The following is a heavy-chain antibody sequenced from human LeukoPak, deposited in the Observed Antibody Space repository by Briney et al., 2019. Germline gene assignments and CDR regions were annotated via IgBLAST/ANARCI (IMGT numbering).Heavy chain of an antibody. CDR3: TRVGYIDAGIDY. J-gene: IGHJ4*02. D-gene: IGHD5-24*01. CDR2: IKQDGSKK. CDR1: GFPVSSYW. V-gene: IGHV3-7*04. Sequence: PGGSLRLSCVASGFPVSSYWMTWVRQAPGKGLEWVANIKQDGSKKSYVDSVKGRFTISRDNAKNSLYLQMNSLRAEDTAIYYCTRVGYIDAGIDYWGQGTLVTVSS.